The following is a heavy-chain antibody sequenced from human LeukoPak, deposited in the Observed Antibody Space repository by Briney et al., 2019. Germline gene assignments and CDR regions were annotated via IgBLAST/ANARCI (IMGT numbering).Heavy chain of an antibody. J-gene: IGHJ4*02. D-gene: IGHD2-2*01. CDR3: AKDIVVVPAATALWDY. V-gene: IGHV3-23*01. Sequence: PGGSLRLSCAASGCTFSSYAMSWVRQAPGKGLELVSTLSGSGASTYYADSVKGRFTISRDNSKNTLCLKMNSLRAEDTAIYSCAKDIVVVPAATALWDYWGQGTLVTVSS. CDR2: LSGSGAST. CDR1: GCTFSSYA.